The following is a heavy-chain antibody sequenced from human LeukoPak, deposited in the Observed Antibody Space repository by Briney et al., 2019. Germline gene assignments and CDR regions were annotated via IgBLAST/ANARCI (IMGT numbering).Heavy chain of an antibody. V-gene: IGHV5-51*01. CDR3: ARHGEYCGGDCYAGMDV. Sequence: GESLKIFCKGSGYSFTSYWIGWVRQMPGKGLEWMGIIYPGDSDTRYSASSQGQVTISADESVNTAYLQWSSLKASDSAMYYCARHGEYCGGDCYAGMDVWGQGTTVTVSS. CDR2: IYPGDSDT. CDR1: GYSFTSYW. J-gene: IGHJ6*02. D-gene: IGHD2-21*02.